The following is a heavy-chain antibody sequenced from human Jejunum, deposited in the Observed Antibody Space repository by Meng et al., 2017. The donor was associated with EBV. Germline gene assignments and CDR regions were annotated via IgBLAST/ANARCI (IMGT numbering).Heavy chain of an antibody. J-gene: IGHJ4*02. V-gene: IGHV3-64*02. Sequence: EVQLVESGEGLVQTXGSLSLSCAASGFTLSSYSMHWVRQAPGKGLEYVSAISYNVGSTYYADSVKGRFTISRDNSKNTLYLQMGSLRPEDMAVYYCARVGDNGTFDDWGQGALVTVSS. CDR1: GFTLSSYS. CDR2: ISYNVGST. D-gene: IGHD1-14*01. CDR3: ARVGDNGTFDD.